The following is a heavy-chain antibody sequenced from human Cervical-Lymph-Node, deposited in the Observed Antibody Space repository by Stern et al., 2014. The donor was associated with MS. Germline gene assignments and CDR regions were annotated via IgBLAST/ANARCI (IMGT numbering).Heavy chain of an antibody. Sequence: VQLVESGGAVVQPGRSLRLSCAASGFTFSSYGMHWVRQDPGKGLGWGPVISYDGNHKYYAASVKGRFTISRDNSKNTLHLQMNSVTPDDTAIYYCARDYEDTSMLFDHWGQGTLVPVSS. CDR1: GFTFSSYG. CDR2: ISYDGNHK. D-gene: IGHD2-8*01. CDR3: ARDYEDTSMLFDH. J-gene: IGHJ4*02. V-gene: IGHV3-30*03.